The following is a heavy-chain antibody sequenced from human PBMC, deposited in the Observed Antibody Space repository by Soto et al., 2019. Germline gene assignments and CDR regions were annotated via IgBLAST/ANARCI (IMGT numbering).Heavy chain of an antibody. Sequence: ASVKVSCKASGYTFTSYAMHWVRQAPGQRLEWMGWINAGNGNTKYSQKFQGRVTITRTTSASTSASTAYMELSSLRSEDTAVYYCARDLACRTRYDFWSGYYPLDGMDVWGQGTTVTVSS. V-gene: IGHV1-3*01. J-gene: IGHJ6*02. CDR3: ARDLACRTRYDFWSGYYPLDGMDV. CDR2: INAGNGNT. CDR1: GYTFTSYA. D-gene: IGHD3-3*01.